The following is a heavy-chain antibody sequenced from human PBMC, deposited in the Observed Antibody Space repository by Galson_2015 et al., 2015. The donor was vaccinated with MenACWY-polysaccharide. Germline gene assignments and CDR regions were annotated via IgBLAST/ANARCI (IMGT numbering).Heavy chain of an antibody. CDR3: ARVRVIRGSSYFDY. CDR2: IKQDGGEK. J-gene: IGHJ4*02. CDR1: EFTFSNFW. D-gene: IGHD6-6*01. V-gene: IGHV3-7*01. Sequence: SLRLSCAASEFTFSNFWMSWVRQAPGKGLEWVANIKQDGGEKYHVDSVKGRFTISRDNAKNSLYLQMNSLRAEDTAIYYCARVRVIRGSSYFDYWAREPWSPSPQ.